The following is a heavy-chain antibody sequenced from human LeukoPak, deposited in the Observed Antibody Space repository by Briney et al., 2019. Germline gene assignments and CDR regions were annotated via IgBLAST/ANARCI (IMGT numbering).Heavy chain of an antibody. CDR3: ARASSSWHHYYYYYMDV. J-gene: IGHJ6*03. Sequence: SETLSLTCTVSGGSISSSSYYWGWIRQPPGKGLEWIGSIYYSGSTYYNPSLKSRVTISVDTSKNQFSLKLSSVTAADTAVYYCARASSSWHHYYYYYMDVWGKGTTVTVSS. CDR1: GGSISSSSYY. V-gene: IGHV4-39*07. CDR2: IYYSGST. D-gene: IGHD6-13*01.